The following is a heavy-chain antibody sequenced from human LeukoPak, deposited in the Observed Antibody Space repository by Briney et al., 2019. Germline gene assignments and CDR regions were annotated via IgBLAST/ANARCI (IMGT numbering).Heavy chain of an antibody. J-gene: IGHJ5*02. V-gene: IGHV4-34*01. CDR1: GGSISSYY. CDR3: ARSVVAGGWFDP. D-gene: IGHD2-15*01. Sequence: SETLSLTCTVSGGSISSYYWSWIRQPPGKGLEWIGEINHSGSTNYNPSLKSRVTISVDTSKNQFSLKLSSVTAADTAVYYCARSVVAGGWFDPWGQGTLVTVSS. CDR2: INHSGST.